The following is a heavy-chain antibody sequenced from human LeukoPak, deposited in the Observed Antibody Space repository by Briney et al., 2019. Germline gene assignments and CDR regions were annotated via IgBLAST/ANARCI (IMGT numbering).Heavy chain of an antibody. CDR3: ARDRHHRFGELFP. D-gene: IGHD3-10*01. CDR2: IYSGGST. V-gene: IGHV3-66*01. CDR1: GFTVSSNY. Sequence: GGSLRLSCAASGFTVSSNYMSWVRQAPGKGLEWVSVIYSGGSTYHADSVKGRFTISRDNSKNTLYLQMNSLRDEDTAVYYCARDRHHRFGELFPWGQGTRVTVSS. J-gene: IGHJ4*02.